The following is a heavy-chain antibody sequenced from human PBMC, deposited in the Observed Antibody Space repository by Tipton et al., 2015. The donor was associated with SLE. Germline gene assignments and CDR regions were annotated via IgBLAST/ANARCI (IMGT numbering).Heavy chain of an antibody. Sequence: SLRLSCVASEFSFSDYDIHWVRQSTGKGLEWVSAIGTGRDTYYADSVKGRFTISRDNSKNTLYLQMNSLRAEDTAVYHCAKGRGSGSSWYFDFWGQGTLVTVSS. CDR1: EFSFSDYD. V-gene: IGHV3-13*01. J-gene: IGHJ4*02. D-gene: IGHD6-13*01. CDR3: AKGRGSGSSWYFDF. CDR2: IGTGRDT.